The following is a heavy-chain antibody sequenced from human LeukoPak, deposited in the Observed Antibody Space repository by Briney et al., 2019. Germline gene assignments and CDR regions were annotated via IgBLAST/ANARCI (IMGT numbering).Heavy chain of an antibody. Sequence: ASVKVSCKASGYTFTSYGISWVRQAPGQGLEWMGWISAYNGNTNYAQKLQGSVTMTTDTSTSTAYMELRSLRSDDTAVYYCARDQAVGATAGTFDYWGQGTLVTVSS. CDR2: ISAYNGNT. J-gene: IGHJ4*02. D-gene: IGHD1-26*01. CDR1: GYTFTSYG. V-gene: IGHV1-18*01. CDR3: ARDQAVGATAGTFDY.